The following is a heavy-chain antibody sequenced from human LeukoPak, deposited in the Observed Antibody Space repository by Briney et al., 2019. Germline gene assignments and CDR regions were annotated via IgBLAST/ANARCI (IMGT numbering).Heavy chain of an antibody. D-gene: IGHD1-14*01. CDR1: GYRVSSFA. CDR2: IAANNDHT. Sequence: ASVKVSCKASGYRVSSFAIIWVRQAPGQGLECLGWIAANNDHTHYALNVQGRVTMTTDTSTDTAYMELRNLRSDDTAVYFCARDKPGWGAFDVWGKGTVVTVSS. V-gene: IGHV1-18*01. J-gene: IGHJ3*01. CDR3: ARDKPGWGAFDV.